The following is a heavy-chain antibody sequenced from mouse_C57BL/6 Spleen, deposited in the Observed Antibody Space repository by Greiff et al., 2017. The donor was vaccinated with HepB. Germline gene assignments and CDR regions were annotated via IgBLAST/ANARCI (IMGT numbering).Heavy chain of an antibody. CDR1: GYTFTSYW. J-gene: IGHJ4*01. CDR2: IDPSESYT. CDR3: AREGDTTVRGFLDY. V-gene: IGHV1-50*01. Sequence: VQLQQPGAELVKPGASVKLSCKASGYTFTSYWMQWVKQRPGQGLEWIGEIDPSESYTNYNQKFKGKATLTVDTSSSTAYMQLSSLTSEDSAVYYCAREGDTTVRGFLDYWGQGTSVTVSS. D-gene: IGHD1-1*01.